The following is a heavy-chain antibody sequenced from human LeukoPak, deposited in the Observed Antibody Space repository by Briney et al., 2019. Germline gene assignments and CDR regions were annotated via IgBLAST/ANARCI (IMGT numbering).Heavy chain of an antibody. D-gene: IGHD3-10*01. J-gene: IGHJ3*02. CDR1: GYTFTGYY. V-gene: IGHV1-2*02. CDR2: INPNSGGT. Sequence: ASVKVSCKASGYTFTGYYMHWVRQAPGQGLEWMGWINPNSGGTNYAQKFQGRVTMTRDTSISTAYMELSRLRSDDTAVHYCARGSGFGELNAFDIWGQGTMVTVSS. CDR3: ARGSGFGELNAFDI.